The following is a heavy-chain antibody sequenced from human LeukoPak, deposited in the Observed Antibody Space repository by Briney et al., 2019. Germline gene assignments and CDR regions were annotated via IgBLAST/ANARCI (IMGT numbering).Heavy chain of an antibody. CDR3: ARVDVVVPAAMRDPENYFDY. CDR2: INPSGGST. J-gene: IGHJ4*02. CDR1: GYTFTSYY. Sequence: ASVKVSCKASGYTFTSYYMHWVRQAPGQGLEWMGIINPSGGSTSYAQKFQDRVTITRDTSTSTVYMELSSLRSEDTAVYYCARVDVVVPAAMRDPENYFDYWGQGTLVTVSS. V-gene: IGHV1-46*01. D-gene: IGHD2-2*01.